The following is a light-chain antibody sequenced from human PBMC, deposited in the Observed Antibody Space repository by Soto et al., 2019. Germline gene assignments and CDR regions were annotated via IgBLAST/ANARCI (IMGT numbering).Light chain of an antibody. CDR2: GAS. Sequence: EIVLTQSPGTLSLSPGERATLSCRASQSVSSSYLAWYQQKPGQAPRLLIYGASSRATGIPDRFSGSGSGTDFTLTISRLEPDDFAVSSCPQYGCSSPFGQGPKVEIK. CDR3: PQYGCSSP. CDR1: QSVSSSY. J-gene: IGKJ1*01. V-gene: IGKV3-20*01.